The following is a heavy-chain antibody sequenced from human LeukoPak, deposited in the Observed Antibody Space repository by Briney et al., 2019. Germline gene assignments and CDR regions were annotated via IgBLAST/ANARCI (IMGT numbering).Heavy chain of an antibody. CDR3: AREDPQTTVPEGMDV. V-gene: IGHV4-59*01. J-gene: IGHJ6*02. Sequence: SETLSLTCTVSGGSISRYYWNWLRQSPGKDLRGMGYIYRSGTTNYNPSLKSRLTISVDTSKNQFSLKLSSVTAADTAVYYCAREDPQTTVPEGMDVWGQGTTVTVSS. CDR2: IYRSGTT. CDR1: GGSISRYY. D-gene: IGHD4-17*01.